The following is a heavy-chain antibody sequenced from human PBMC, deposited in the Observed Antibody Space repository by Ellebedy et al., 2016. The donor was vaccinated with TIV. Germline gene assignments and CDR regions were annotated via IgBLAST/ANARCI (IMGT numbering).Heavy chain of an antibody. Sequence: MPGGSLRLSCTVSGGSISSTYFYWGWIRQPPGKGLEWIGYIYHDGSTNYNPSLKSRVTISVDTSKNQFSLRLTSVTAADTAVYYCARDLYADDSGYDASDFWGQGTMVTVSS. J-gene: IGHJ3*01. CDR1: GGSISSTYFY. D-gene: IGHD3-22*01. CDR2: IYHDGST. CDR3: ARDLYADDSGYDASDF. V-gene: IGHV4-61*01.